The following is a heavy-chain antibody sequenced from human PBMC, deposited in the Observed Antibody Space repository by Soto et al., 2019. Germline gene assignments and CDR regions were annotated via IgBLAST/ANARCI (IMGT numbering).Heavy chain of an antibody. D-gene: IGHD1-7*01. CDR3: AKDRVGGTFYSPLAF. V-gene: IGHV3-30*18. J-gene: IGHJ4*02. CDR2: ITYDGSFQ. CDR1: GFNFDNYG. Sequence: QVQLVESGGGVVQPGGSLRLSCQASGFNFDNYGMHWVRQAPGKGLEWVAVITYDGSFQYYADSVKGRFTISRDNSKNTLSLHLITLKPDDPAVYHCAKDRVGGTFYSPLAFWGQGTLVTVSS.